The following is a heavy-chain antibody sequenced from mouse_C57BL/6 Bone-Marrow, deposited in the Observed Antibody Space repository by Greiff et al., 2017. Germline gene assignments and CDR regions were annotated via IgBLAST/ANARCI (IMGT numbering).Heavy chain of an antibody. CDR2: IDPENGDT. D-gene: IGHD6-1*02. CDR3: TTRQLDHYYAMDY. V-gene: IGHV14-4*01. CDR1: GFNIKDDY. Sequence: VQLQQSGAELVRPGASVKLSCTASGFNIKDDYMHWVKQRPEQGLEWIGWIDPENGDTESASKFQGKATITADTSSNTAYLQLSSLTSEDTAVYYCTTRQLDHYYAMDYWGQGTSVTVSS. J-gene: IGHJ4*01.